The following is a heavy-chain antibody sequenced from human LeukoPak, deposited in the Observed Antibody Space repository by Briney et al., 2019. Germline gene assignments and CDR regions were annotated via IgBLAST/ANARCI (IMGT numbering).Heavy chain of an antibody. CDR3: ARSRGELDYFDY. CDR1: GGSISSGGYY. D-gene: IGHD1-26*01. J-gene: IGHJ4*02. V-gene: IGHV4-30-2*01. CDR2: IYHSGST. Sequence: PSQTLFLTCTVSGGSISSGGYYWSWIRQPPGKGLEWIGYIYHSGSTYYNPSLKSRVTISVDRSKNQFSLKLSSVTAADTAVYYCARSRGELDYFDYWGQGTLVTVSS.